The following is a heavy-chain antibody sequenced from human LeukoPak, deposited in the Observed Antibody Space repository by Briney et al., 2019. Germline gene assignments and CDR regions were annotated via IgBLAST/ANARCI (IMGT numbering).Heavy chain of an antibody. CDR2: IIPIFGKA. CDR3: ARERRGTTVTSSDY. V-gene: IGHV1-69*05. D-gene: IGHD4-17*01. Sequence: SVKVSCKASGGTFSSYAISWVRQAPGQGNEWMGGIIPIFGKAHYAQKFQGRVTIPTDESTSTAYMDLSSLTSEHTAVYYCARERRGTTVTSSDYWGQGTLVTVSS. CDR1: GGTFSSYA. J-gene: IGHJ4*02.